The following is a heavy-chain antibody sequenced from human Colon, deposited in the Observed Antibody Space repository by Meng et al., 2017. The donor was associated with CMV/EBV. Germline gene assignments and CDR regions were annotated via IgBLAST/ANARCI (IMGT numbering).Heavy chain of an antibody. Sequence: CAVSGLTLTNVWMNWLRQAPGKGLEWVGRIRGKAAGGTTDYVAPVRGRFTISRDDSKNTFFLQMNDLRIEDTAVYYCSYGSQYFFDSWGQGTLVTVSS. J-gene: IGHJ4*02. CDR1: GLTLTNVW. CDR3: SYGSQYFFDS. CDR2: IRGKAAGGTT. D-gene: IGHD3-10*01. V-gene: IGHV3-15*07.